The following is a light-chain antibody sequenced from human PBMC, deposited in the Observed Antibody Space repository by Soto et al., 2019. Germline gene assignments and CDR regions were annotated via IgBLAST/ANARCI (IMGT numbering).Light chain of an antibody. V-gene: IGLV7-43*01. CDR1: TGAVTASGFY. CDR2: RTD. J-gene: IGLJ3*02. CDR3: LICYGDARV. Sequence: QAVVTQEPSLTVSPGETVTLTCASSTGAVTASGFYANWFQHKPGQAPRSLIYRTDNKHSWTPARFSASLLGGKAALTLSGVQPDDEAEYYCLICYGDARVFGGGTKLTVL.